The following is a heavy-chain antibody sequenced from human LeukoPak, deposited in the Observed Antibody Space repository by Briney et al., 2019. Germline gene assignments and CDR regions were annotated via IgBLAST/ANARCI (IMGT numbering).Heavy chain of an antibody. CDR2: IYYSGST. D-gene: IGHD1-14*01. J-gene: IGHJ4*02. V-gene: IGHV4-31*03. Sequence: SQTLSLTCTVSGDSISSGGYYWSWIRQHPGKGLEWIGYIYYSGSTHYNPSLKSRVTISVDTSKNQFSLKLSSVTAADTAVYYCASHGTVLWSAALDYWGQGTLVTVSS. CDR1: GDSISSGGYY. CDR3: ASHGTVLWSAALDY.